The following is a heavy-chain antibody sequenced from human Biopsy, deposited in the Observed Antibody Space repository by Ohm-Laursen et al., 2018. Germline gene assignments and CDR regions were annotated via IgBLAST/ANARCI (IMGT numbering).Heavy chain of an antibody. J-gene: IGHJ5*02. D-gene: IGHD3-3*01. CDR2: INGSGGST. Sequence: SLRLSCSAFGFTFSSHAMSWVRQAPGKGLECVSVINGSGGSTYYADPVKGRFTISRDNSKNTLYLQMNSLSAEDTAMYYCARDLYDFCGGCPSDPWGQGTLVTVS. CDR3: ARDLYDFCGGCPSDP. CDR1: GFTFSSHA. V-gene: IGHV3-23*01.